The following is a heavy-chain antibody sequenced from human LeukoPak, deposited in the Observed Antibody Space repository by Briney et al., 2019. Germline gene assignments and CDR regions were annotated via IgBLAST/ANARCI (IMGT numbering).Heavy chain of an antibody. CDR1: GGTFSSYA. CDR2: IIPIFGTA. J-gene: IGHJ5*02. D-gene: IGHD3-10*01. V-gene: IGHV1-69*06. CDR3: ARDFRPPNAGSGNYERMFDP. Sequence: SVKVSCKASGGTFSSYAISWVRQAPGQGLEWMGGIIPIFGTANYAQKFQGRVTITADKSTSTTYMELSSLRSEDTAVYYCARDFRPPNAGSGNYERMFDPWGQGTLVTVSS.